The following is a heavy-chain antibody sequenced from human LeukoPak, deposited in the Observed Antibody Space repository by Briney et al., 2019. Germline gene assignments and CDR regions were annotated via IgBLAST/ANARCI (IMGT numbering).Heavy chain of an antibody. CDR2: ISAYNGNT. CDR3: ARDAAGSMIVVVADAFDI. V-gene: IGHV1-18*01. D-gene: IGHD3-22*01. CDR1: GYTFTSYG. Sequence: ASVKVSCKASGYTFTSYGISWVRQAPGQGLEWMGWISAYNGNTNYAQKLQGRVTMTTDTSTSTACMELRSLRSDDTAVYYCARDAAGSMIVVVADAFDIWGQGTMVTVSS. J-gene: IGHJ3*02.